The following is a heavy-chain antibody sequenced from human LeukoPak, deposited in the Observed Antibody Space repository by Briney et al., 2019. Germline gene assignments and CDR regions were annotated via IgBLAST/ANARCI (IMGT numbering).Heavy chain of an antibody. Sequence: GGTLRLSCAASGLTFRTYVMIWVSQAPGKGLEWVSTINGGGDGTYYADSVGGRITVSRDNSRNTLYLQMNFLGVEDTAVYYCANSEFYVSGKYAGLDNWGQGTLVNVSS. J-gene: IGHJ4*02. CDR2: INGGGDGT. D-gene: IGHD3-10*01. V-gene: IGHV3-23*01. CDR3: ANSEFYVSGKYAGLDN. CDR1: GLTFRTYV.